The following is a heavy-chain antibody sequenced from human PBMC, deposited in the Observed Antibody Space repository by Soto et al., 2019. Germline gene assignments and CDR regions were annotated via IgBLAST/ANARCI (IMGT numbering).Heavy chain of an antibody. Sequence: QVQLVQSGAEVKKPGASVKLSCRSSADTITNYRVHWVRQAPGQGIEWMGIIDPNGGGTQYTQNFQDRVTMTSDRSTDTVYMELLSLTSEDPSMSDCAIETLITDWYYLDRWGQGNRLTVSS. CDR2: IDPNGGGT. D-gene: IGHD1-7*01. CDR1: ADTITNYR. J-gene: IGHJ4*02. V-gene: IGHV1-46*01. CDR3: AIETLITDWYYLDR.